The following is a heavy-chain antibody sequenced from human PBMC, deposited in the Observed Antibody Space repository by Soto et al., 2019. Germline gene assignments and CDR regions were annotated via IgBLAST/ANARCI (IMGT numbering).Heavy chain of an antibody. CDR3: ARDCRVPSAGAMDV. Sequence: PSETLSLTRTVSCGSINSGDYHWSWIRQSPGKGLEWIGAIYYSGSTYYNPSLKSRIRISVDTSKNQFSLKVNSVTAADTAVYYCARDCRVPSAGAMDVWGQGTTVTVSS. V-gene: IGHV4-30-4*01. CDR2: IYYSGST. D-gene: IGHD2-15*01. J-gene: IGHJ6*02. CDR1: CGSINSGDYH.